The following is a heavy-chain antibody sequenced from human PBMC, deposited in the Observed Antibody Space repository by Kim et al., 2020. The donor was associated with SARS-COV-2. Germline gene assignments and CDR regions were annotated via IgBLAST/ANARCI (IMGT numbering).Heavy chain of an antibody. Sequence: ASVKVSCKASGYSFVNYGISWVRLAPGRGLEWVGWISVYNGNANYAQNLQGRVTMTTDTSTSTAYMELTNMRSDDTAVYYCARAGYCGGDCYFYYYYYMD. CDR3: ARAGYCGGDCYFYYYYYMD. CDR2: ISVYNGNA. J-gene: IGHJ6*03. D-gene: IGHD2-21*02. V-gene: IGHV1-18*01. CDR1: GYSFVNYG.